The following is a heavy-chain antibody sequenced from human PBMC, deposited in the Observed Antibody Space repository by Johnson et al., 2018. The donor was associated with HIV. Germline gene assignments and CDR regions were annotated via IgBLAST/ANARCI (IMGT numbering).Heavy chain of an antibody. J-gene: IGHJ3*02. V-gene: IGHV3-33*06. Sequence: QVQLVESGGGVVQPGRSLRLSCAASGFTFSSYGMHWVRQAPGKGLEWVAGMWYDGSNKYYADSVKGRFTISRDNSKNTLYLQMNSLRAEDTAVYYCAKGLYSSSSSDSFYIWGQGTMATVSS. CDR3: AKGLYSSSSSDSFYI. CDR2: MWYDGSNK. D-gene: IGHD6-6*01. CDR1: GFTFSSYG.